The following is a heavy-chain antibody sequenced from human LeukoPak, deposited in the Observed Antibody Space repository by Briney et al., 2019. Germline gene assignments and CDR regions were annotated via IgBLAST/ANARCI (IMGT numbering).Heavy chain of an antibody. V-gene: IGHV3-53*01. CDR3: ATRDRNNGVDY. Sequence: GGSLRLSCAVSEFTVYNSYMSWVRQAPGKGLEWVSIIYSGGDTFYVDYVKGGFTISRDKSKNTVYLQMNSLRAEDTAVYYCATRDRNNGVDYWGQGTQVTVSS. CDR1: EFTVYNSY. D-gene: IGHD2-8*01. J-gene: IGHJ4*02. CDR2: IYSGGDT.